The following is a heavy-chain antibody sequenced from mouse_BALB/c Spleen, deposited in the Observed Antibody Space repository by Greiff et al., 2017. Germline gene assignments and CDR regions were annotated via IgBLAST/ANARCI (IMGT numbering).Heavy chain of an antibody. CDR3: ASLSFAY. J-gene: IGHJ3*01. Sequence: VMLVESGPGLVAPSQCLSLTCTVSGFSLTSYGVHWVRQPPGKGLEWLGVIWAGGSTNYNSALMSRLSISKDNSKSQVFLKMNSLQTDDTAMYYCASLSFAYWGQGTLVTVSA. CDR2: IWAGGST. V-gene: IGHV2-9*02. CDR1: GFSLTSYG.